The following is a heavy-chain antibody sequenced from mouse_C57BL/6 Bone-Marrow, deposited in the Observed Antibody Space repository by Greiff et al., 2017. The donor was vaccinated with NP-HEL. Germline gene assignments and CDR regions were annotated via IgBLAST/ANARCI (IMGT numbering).Heavy chain of an antibody. CDR2: ISSGGDYI. CDR1: GFTFSSYA. D-gene: IGHD2-3*01. Sequence: EVHLVESGEGLVKPGGSLKLSCAASGFTFSSYAMSWVRQTPEKRLEWVAYISSGGDYIYYADTVKGRFTISRDNARNTLYLQMSSLKSEDTAMYYCTIYDGYYAWFAYWGQGTLVTVSA. J-gene: IGHJ3*01. V-gene: IGHV5-9-1*02. CDR3: TIYDGYYAWFAY.